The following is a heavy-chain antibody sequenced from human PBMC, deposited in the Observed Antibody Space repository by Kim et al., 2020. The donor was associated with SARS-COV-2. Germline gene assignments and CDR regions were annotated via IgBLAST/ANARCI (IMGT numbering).Heavy chain of an antibody. D-gene: IGHD4-17*01. V-gene: IGHV1-24*01. CDR2: T. J-gene: IGHJ4*02. Sequence: TIYAQKFQGRVTMTEDTSTDTAYMELSSLRSEDTAVYYCATATVVMALDYWGQGTLVTVSS. CDR3: ATATVVMALDY.